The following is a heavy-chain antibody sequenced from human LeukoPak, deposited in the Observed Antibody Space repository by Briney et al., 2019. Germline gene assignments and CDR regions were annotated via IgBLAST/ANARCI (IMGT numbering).Heavy chain of an antibody. CDR1: GGSISSGVYY. J-gene: IGHJ4*02. V-gene: IGHV4-31*03. Sequence: SETLSLTCTVSGGSISSGVYYWSWIRQHPGKGLEWIGYIYYSGSTYYNPSLKSRVTISVDTSKNQFSLKLSSVTAADAAVYYCARDSPYSSSWYFDYWGQGTLVTVSS. D-gene: IGHD6-13*01. CDR3: ARDSPYSSSWYFDY. CDR2: IYYSGST.